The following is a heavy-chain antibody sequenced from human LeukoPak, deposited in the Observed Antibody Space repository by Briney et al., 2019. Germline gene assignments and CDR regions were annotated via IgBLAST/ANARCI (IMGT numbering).Heavy chain of an antibody. V-gene: IGHV3-48*03. CDR2: ISASGRTI. D-gene: IGHD2-21*02. CDR1: GFTFSSYE. Sequence: GGSLRLSCAASGFTFSSYEMNWVRQAPGKGLEWISYISASGRTIYYADSVKGRFTISRDNTNNSLYLQMSSLRSEYTAVYYSGIEGVTSNLFDYWGQGTLVTVSS. CDR3: GIEGVTSNLFDY. J-gene: IGHJ4*02.